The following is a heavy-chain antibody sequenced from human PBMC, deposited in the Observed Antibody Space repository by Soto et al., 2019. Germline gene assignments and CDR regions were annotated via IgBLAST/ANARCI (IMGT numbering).Heavy chain of an antibody. J-gene: IGHJ6*02. V-gene: IGHV4-59*01. CDR2: ISYNGNT. Sequence: QVQLQESGPGLVKPAETLSLTCSVSGGSISSNDWSWIRQPPGKGMEYIGYISYNGNTNYKPSLKSRVTISVDTSKNQFSLKVDSVTAADTAVYYCARVSYHDVWGSSTGMDVWGQGTTVTVSS. CDR1: GGSISSND. D-gene: IGHD3-16*01. CDR3: ARVSYHDVWGSSTGMDV.